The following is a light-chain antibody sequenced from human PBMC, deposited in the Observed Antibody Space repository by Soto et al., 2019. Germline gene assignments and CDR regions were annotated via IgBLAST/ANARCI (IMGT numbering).Light chain of an antibody. J-gene: IGKJ3*01. CDR1: QSVSASY. CDR3: QQYGNSSFT. Sequence: EIVLTQSPGTLSLSPGERATLSCRASQSVSASYLAGYKQKPGQAPRLLIYGASSRATGTPDRFTGSGSGTDFTLTIGRLEPEDFAVYYCQQYGNSSFTFGPGTKVDIK. CDR2: GAS. V-gene: IGKV3-20*01.